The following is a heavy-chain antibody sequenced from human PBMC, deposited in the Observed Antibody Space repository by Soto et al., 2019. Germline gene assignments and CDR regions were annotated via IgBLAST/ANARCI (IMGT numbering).Heavy chain of an antibody. CDR3: ARGYYGRNGYSNPFAP. D-gene: IGHD3-22*01. CDR2: IYYSGTT. CDR1: GGSMSSYY. V-gene: IGHV4-59*01. J-gene: IGHJ5*02. Sequence: SETLSLTCTVSGGSMSSYYWSWIRQPPGKGLEWIGYIYYSGTTNYNPSLKSRVTMSIDTSKNQFSLKLSSVTAADTAVYYCARGYYGRNGYSNPFAPWGQGTLVTVSS.